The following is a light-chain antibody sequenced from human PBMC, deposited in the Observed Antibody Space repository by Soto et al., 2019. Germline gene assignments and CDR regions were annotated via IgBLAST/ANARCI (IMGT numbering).Light chain of an antibody. CDR1: NSDIGYYNF. J-gene: IGLJ3*02. V-gene: IGLV2-14*01. CDR2: EVS. CDR3: ASHTTSGIWV. Sequence: QSVLTQPASVSGSPGQSITISCTGTNSDIGYYNFVSWYQQHPVKVPKLIIYEVSNRPSGVSNRFSGSKSGNTASLTISGLQAEDEADYYCASHTTSGIWVFGGGTKVTVL.